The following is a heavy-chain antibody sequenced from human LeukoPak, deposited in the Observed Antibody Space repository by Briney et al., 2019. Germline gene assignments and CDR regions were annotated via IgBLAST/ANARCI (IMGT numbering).Heavy chain of an antibody. J-gene: IGHJ6*02. CDR1: GYTFSDYY. V-gene: IGHV1-2*02. D-gene: IGHD1-20*01. CDR3: ATLNFRDCMEV. Sequence: ASVKVSCEASGYTFSDYYMQWGRQRPGQGVEWMGWIRPKTGETKYAQKYHGRVTMTRDTSISTAYMELSRLRSDDAAVYYCATLNFRDCMEVWGQGTTVTVSS. CDR2: IRPKTGET.